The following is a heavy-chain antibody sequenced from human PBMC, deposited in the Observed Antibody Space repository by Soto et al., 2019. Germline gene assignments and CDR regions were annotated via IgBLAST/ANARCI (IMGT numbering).Heavy chain of an antibody. Sequence: SETLSLTCSVSGGSISSYYWSWIGQPAGKGLGWIGRIYTSGSTNYNPSLKSRVTMSVDTSKNQFSLKLSSVTAADTAVYYCAREGRITIFGVVIIRGDAFDIWGQGTMVTVSS. D-gene: IGHD3-3*01. CDR1: GGSISSYY. J-gene: IGHJ3*02. V-gene: IGHV4-4*07. CDR3: AREGRITIFGVVIIRGDAFDI. CDR2: IYTSGST.